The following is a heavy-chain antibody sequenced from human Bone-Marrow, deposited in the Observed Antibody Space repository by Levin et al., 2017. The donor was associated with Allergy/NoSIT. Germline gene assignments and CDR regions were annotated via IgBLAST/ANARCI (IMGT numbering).Heavy chain of an antibody. CDR3: TRDLAYGSGDT. CDR2: IGTTTHHFI. V-gene: IGHV3-21*03. Sequence: GGSLRLSCAASGFSISGYSLNWVRQAPGKGLEWVSGIGTTTHHFISYGDSMRGRFTISRDDSKNFLFLQMTSLRADDTAVYYCTRDLAYGSGDTWGQGTLVTVSS. J-gene: IGHJ4*02. CDR1: GFSISGYS. D-gene: IGHD2-15*01.